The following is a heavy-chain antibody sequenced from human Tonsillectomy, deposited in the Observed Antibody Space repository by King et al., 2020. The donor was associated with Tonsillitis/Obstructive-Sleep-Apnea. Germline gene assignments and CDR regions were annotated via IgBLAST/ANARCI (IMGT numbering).Heavy chain of an antibody. CDR3: ARFSVVDYYDFWSGYPNWYFDL. Sequence: EVQLVESGGGLVQSGGSLRLSCAASGFTFSSYWMSWVRQAPGKGLEWVANIEQDGSEKNYVDSVKGRFTISRDNAKNSLYLQMNSLRAEDTAVYYCARFSVVDYYDFWSGYPNWYFDLWGRGTLVTVSS. J-gene: IGHJ2*01. D-gene: IGHD3-3*01. CDR2: IEQDGSEK. CDR1: GFTFSSYW. V-gene: IGHV3-7*01.